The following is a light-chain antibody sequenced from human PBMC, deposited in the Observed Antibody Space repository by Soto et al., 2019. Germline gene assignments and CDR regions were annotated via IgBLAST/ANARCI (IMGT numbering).Light chain of an antibody. CDR2: TVS. Sequence: DIQMTQSPASLSASVGDRVTITCRASQSIRTYLNWYQQKPGKAPNLLIYTVSNLQSGVSSRFTGSGYGTDFTLTISSLQPEDFATYFCQQSYSTPWTFGQGTKVEIE. J-gene: IGKJ1*01. CDR1: QSIRTY. V-gene: IGKV1-39*01. CDR3: QQSYSTPWT.